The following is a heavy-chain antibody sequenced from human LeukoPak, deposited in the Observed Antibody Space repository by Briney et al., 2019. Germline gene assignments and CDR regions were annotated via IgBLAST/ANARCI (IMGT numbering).Heavy chain of an antibody. CDR2: ISAYNGNT. J-gene: IGHJ5*02. D-gene: IGHD2-8*01. Sequence: ASVKVSCKASGYTFTGHFIHWVRQAPGQGLEWMGWISAYNGNTNYAQKLQGRVTMTTDTSTSTAYMELRSLRSDDTAVYYCGLRVTHNWFDPWGQGTLVTVSS. CDR3: GLRVTHNWFDP. V-gene: IGHV1-18*04. CDR1: GYTFTGHF.